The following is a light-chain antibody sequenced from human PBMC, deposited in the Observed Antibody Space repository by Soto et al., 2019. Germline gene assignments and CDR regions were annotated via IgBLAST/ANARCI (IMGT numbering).Light chain of an antibody. CDR3: QEYNNYWT. Sequence: DIHMTQSPSTLSGSVLDRVRITFRASQTISRWLAWYQQKPGKAPRLLIYTASTLESGVPSRFSASGSGTEFTLTISSLHPDDFATYYCQEYNNYWTFGQGT. CDR2: TAS. CDR1: QTISRW. V-gene: IGKV1-5*01. J-gene: IGKJ1*01.